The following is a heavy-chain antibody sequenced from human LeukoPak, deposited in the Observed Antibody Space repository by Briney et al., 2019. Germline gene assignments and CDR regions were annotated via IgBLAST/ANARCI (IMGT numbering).Heavy chain of an antibody. V-gene: IGHV3-7*04. Sequence: PGGSLRLSCAVSGFTFSNYYMTWVRQAPGKGLEWVANIKQDGSEKYYVDSVKGRFTVSRDNAKRSVYLQMNSLRAEDTAVYYCARGGFDLWGQGTLVTVSS. CDR3: ARGGFDL. CDR1: GFTFSNYY. J-gene: IGHJ5*02. D-gene: IGHD5-12*01. CDR2: IKQDGSEK.